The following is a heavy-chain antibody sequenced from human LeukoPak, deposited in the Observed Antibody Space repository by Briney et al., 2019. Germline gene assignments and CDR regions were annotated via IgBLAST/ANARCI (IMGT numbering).Heavy chain of an antibody. CDR3: ARTKFLEWALYYFDY. D-gene: IGHD3-3*01. Sequence: SETLSLTCAVSGYSISSGYYWGWIRQPPGQGLEWIGSIYHSGSTYYNPSLKSRVTISVDTSKNQFSLKLSSVTAADTAVYYCARTKFLEWALYYFDYWGQGTLVTVSS. J-gene: IGHJ4*02. CDR2: IYHSGST. CDR1: GYSISSGYY. V-gene: IGHV4-38-2*01.